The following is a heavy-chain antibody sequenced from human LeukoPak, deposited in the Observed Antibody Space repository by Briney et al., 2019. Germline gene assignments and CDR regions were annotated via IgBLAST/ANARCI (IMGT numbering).Heavy chain of an antibody. CDR3: AKDRISIVVVTTIDY. Sequence: GGSLRLSCAASGFTFSDFVMHWVRQAPGKGLEWVAVISYDGSNKYYADSVKGRFTISRDNSKNTLYLQMNSLRAEDTAVYYCAKDRISIVVVTTIDYWGQGTLVTVSS. V-gene: IGHV3-30*18. J-gene: IGHJ4*02. CDR1: GFTFSDFV. D-gene: IGHD2-21*02. CDR2: ISYDGSNK.